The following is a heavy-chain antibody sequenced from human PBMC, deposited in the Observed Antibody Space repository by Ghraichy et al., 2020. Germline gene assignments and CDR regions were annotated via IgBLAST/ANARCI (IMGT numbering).Heavy chain of an antibody. Sequence: GSLRLSCAASGFTFSSYWMSWVRQAPGKGLEWVADIKRDGSEKLYVASVKGRFTISRDNARNSLYLQINNLRADDTAVYYCARDQGVKDTNSWYFDLWGRGTLVAVSS. CDR2: IKRDGSEK. J-gene: IGHJ2*01. CDR3: ARDQGVKDTNSWYFDL. V-gene: IGHV3-7*03. CDR1: GFTFSSYW. D-gene: IGHD2-8*01.